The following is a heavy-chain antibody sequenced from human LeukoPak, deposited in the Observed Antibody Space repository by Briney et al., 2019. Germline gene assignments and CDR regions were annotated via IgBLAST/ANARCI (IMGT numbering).Heavy chain of an antibody. Sequence: GRSLRLSCAASGFTFSSYGMHWVRQAPGKGLEWVAVISYDGSHKYYADSVKGRFTISRDNSKNTLYLQMNSLRAEDTAVYYCAKERGVAWDSSGYYLWGYFDYWGQGTLVTVSS. CDR1: GFTFSSYG. J-gene: IGHJ4*02. V-gene: IGHV3-30*18. D-gene: IGHD3-22*01. CDR2: ISYDGSHK. CDR3: AKERGVAWDSSGYYLWGYFDY.